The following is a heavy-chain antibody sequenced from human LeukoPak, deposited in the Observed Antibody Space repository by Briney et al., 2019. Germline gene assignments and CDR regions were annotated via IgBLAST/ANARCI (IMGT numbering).Heavy chain of an antibody. Sequence: PSETLSLTCAVYGGSFSGYYWSWIRQPPGKGLEWIGEINHSGSTNYNPSLKSRVTISVDTSKNQFSLKLSSVTAADTAVYYCAREHDLWHGEGNWFDTWGQGTLVTVSS. CDR2: INHSGST. D-gene: IGHD3-3*01. CDR3: AREHDLWHGEGNWFDT. V-gene: IGHV4-34*01. CDR1: GGSFSGYY. J-gene: IGHJ5*02.